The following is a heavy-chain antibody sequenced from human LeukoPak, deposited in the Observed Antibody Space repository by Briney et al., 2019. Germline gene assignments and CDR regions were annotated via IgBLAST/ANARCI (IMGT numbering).Heavy chain of an antibody. CDR1: GGSISSGSYY. V-gene: IGHV4-61*02. CDR3: ARGGWYFDL. J-gene: IGHJ2*01. Sequence: PSETLSLTCTVSGGSISSGSYYWSWIRQPAGKGLEWIGRIYISGSTNDNPSLKSRVTMSLDTSKNQFSLKLSSVTAADTAVYFCARGGWYFDLWGRGTLVTVSS. CDR2: IYISGST. D-gene: IGHD3-16*01.